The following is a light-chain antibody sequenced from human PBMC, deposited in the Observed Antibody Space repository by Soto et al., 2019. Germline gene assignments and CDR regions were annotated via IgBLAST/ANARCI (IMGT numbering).Light chain of an antibody. V-gene: IGLV2-14*01. CDR1: STNVGGYND. CDR3: RSYTSSRSLGV. J-gene: IGLJ2*01. CDR2: VDT. Sequence: QSALTQPASVSGSPGQRVTISCTGTSTNVGGYNDVPWYQQHPGKAPKLMIFVDTNRPSGVSNRFSGSKSGNSASLAISGLQAEDEADYYCRSYTSSRSLGVFGGGTKVTVL.